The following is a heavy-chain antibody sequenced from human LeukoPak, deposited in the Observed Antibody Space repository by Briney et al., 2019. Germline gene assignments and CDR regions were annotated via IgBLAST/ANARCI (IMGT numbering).Heavy chain of an antibody. J-gene: IGHJ4*02. D-gene: IGHD2-15*01. CDR3: VKNAGGSCYSSSAY. CDR2: ICGSDGST. Sequence: PGGSLRLSCAASGFTFDIYAMTWVRQAPGKELEWVSAICGSDGSTYYADSVKGRFTISRDNSKNMLYLQMNSLRAEDTALYYCVKNAGGSCYSSSAYWGQGTLVTVSS. V-gene: IGHV3-23*01. CDR1: GFTFDIYA.